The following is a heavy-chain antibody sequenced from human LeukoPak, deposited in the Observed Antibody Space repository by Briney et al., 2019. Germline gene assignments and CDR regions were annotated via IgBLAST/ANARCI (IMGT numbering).Heavy chain of an antibody. V-gene: IGHV3-74*01. D-gene: IGHD5-18*01. CDR3: ARGDEYTYGYSDH. J-gene: IGHJ4*02. Sequence: GGSLRLSCAASGFTFSTYWMHWVRQAPGKGLVWVSLINRGGSSTSYADSVKGRFTISRDNAKNTVYMQMNSLRAEDTAVYYCARGDEYTYGYSDHWGQGTLVTVSS. CDR1: GFTFSTYW. CDR2: INRGGSST.